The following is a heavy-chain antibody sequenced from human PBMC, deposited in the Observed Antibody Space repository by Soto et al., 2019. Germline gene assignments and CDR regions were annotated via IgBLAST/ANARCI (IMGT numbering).Heavy chain of an antibody. V-gene: IGHV3-33*01. CDR2: IWYDGSNK. J-gene: IGHJ4*02. CDR3: ARDPRDWGSYRLY. CDR1: GFTFSSYG. Sequence: GGSLRLSCAASGFTFSSYGMHWVRQAPGKGLEWVAVIWYDGSNKYYADSVKGRFTISRDNSKNTLYLQMNSLRAEDTAVYYCARDPRDWGSYRLYWGQGTLVTVSS. D-gene: IGHD3-16*02.